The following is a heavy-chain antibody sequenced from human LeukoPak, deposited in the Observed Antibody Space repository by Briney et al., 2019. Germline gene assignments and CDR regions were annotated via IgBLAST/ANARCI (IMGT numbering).Heavy chain of an antibody. V-gene: IGHV3-23*01. CDR3: AKSGGSSGWLY. D-gene: IGHD6-19*01. CDR2: IGGSGGGT. Sequence: GGSLRLSCAASGFTFSSSAMSWVRQAPGKGLEWLSGIGGSGGGTYCADSVKGRFTISRDDSKNTLYLQMHSLRAEDTAVYYCAKSGGSSGWLYWGQGTLVTVSS. J-gene: IGHJ4*02. CDR1: GFTFSSSA.